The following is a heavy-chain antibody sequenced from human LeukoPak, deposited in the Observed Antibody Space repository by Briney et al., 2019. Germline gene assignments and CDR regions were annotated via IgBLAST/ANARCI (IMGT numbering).Heavy chain of an antibody. CDR1: GFTFGDYA. D-gene: IGHD6-19*01. Sequence: GGSLRLSCTASGFTFGDYAMSWVRQAPGKGLEWVGFIRSKAYGGTTEYAASVKGRFAISRDDSKSIAYLQMNSLKTEDTAVYYCTRDVASRTIAVAIFTYYFDYWGQGTLVTVSS. V-gene: IGHV3-49*04. CDR3: TRDVASRTIAVAIFTYYFDY. J-gene: IGHJ4*02. CDR2: IRSKAYGGTT.